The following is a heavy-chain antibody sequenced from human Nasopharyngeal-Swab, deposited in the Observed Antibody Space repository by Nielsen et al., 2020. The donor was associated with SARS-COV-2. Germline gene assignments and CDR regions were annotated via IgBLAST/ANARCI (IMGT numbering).Heavy chain of an antibody. D-gene: IGHD6-13*01. Sequence: GESLKISCAASGFTFSSYSMNWVRQAPGKGLEWVSYISSRGSTIYYADSVKGRFTISRDNAKNSLYLQMNSLRAEDTAVYYCARPTSIAAAGTMEDYWGQGTLVTVSS. J-gene: IGHJ4*02. CDR2: ISSRGSTI. V-gene: IGHV3-48*04. CDR3: ARPTSIAAAGTMEDY. CDR1: GFTFSSYS.